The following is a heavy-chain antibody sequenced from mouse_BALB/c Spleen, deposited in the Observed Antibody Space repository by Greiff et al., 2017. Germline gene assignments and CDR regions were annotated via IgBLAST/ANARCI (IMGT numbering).Heavy chain of an antibody. D-gene: IGHD1-2*01. CDR1: GFTFSSYA. CDR2: ISSGVST. Sequence: EVKLMESGGGLVKPGGSLKLSCAASGFTFSSYAMSLVRQTPEKRLEWVASISSGVSTYYPDSVKGRFTISRDNARNILYLQMSSLRSEDTAMYYCASHYYDAMDYWGQGTSVTVSS. J-gene: IGHJ4*01. V-gene: IGHV5-6-5*01. CDR3: ASHYYDAMDY.